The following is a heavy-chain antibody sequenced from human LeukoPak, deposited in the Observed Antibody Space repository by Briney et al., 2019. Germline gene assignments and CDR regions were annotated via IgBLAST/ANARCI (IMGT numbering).Heavy chain of an antibody. V-gene: IGHV1-24*01. D-gene: IGHD6-13*01. CDR3: ARDFRVAAAVLPGY. Sequence: GASVKVSCKVSGYTLTELSMHWVRQAPGKGLEWMGGFDPEDGETIYAQKFQGRVTMTEDTSTDTAYMELSSLRSDDTAVYYCARDFRVAAAVLPGYWGQGTLVTVSS. J-gene: IGHJ4*02. CDR2: FDPEDGET. CDR1: GYTLTELS.